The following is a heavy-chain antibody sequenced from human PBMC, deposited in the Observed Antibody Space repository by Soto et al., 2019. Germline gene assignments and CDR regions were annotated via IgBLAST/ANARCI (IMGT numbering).Heavy chain of an antibody. CDR3: ARVPDY. CDR1: GGSISSGGYS. CDR2: IYHSGST. V-gene: IGHV4-30-2*01. J-gene: IGHJ4*02. Sequence: QLQLQESGSGLVKPSQTLSLTCAVSGGSISSGGYSWSWIRQPPGKGLEWIGYIYHSGSTYYNPSPXSXXTISVDRSKNQFSRKLSSVTAADTAVYSCARVPDYWGQGTLVTVSS.